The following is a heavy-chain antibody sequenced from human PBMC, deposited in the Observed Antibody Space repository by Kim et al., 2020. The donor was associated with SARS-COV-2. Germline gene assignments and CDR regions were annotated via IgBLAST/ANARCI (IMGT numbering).Heavy chain of an antibody. V-gene: IGHV3-23*01. CDR3: AKLGRRWGSSWYLGWFDP. D-gene: IGHD6-13*01. J-gene: IGHJ5*02. CDR1: GFPFSSYA. Sequence: GGSLRLSCAASGFPFSSYAMSWVRQAPGKGLEWVSAISGSGGSTYYADSVKGRFTISRDNSKNTLYLQMNSLRAEDTAVYYCAKLGRRWGSSWYLGWFDPWGQGTLVTVSS. CDR2: ISGSGGST.